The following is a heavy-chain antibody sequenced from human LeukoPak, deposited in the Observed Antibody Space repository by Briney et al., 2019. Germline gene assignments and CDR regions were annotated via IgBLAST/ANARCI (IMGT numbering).Heavy chain of an antibody. D-gene: IGHD6-25*01. Sequence: SETLSLTCAVYGGSFSGYYWSWIRRPPGKGLEWIGEMHYSGATNYNPSLKSRVTTSADTPKNQFSLKLSSVTAADTAVYYCARYIAAAKGSFGYWGQGTLVTVSS. V-gene: IGHV4-34*01. J-gene: IGHJ4*02. CDR3: ARYIAAAKGSFGY. CDR2: MHYSGAT. CDR1: GGSFSGYY.